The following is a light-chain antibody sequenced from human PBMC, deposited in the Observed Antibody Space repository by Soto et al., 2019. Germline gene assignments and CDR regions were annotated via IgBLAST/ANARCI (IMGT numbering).Light chain of an antibody. CDR3: QQSHSSPRT. V-gene: IGKV1-39*01. CDR2: AAS. Sequence: DIQMTQSPSSLSASVGDRVTITCRASQSISSYLNWYQQKPGKAPKLLIYAASSLQSGVPSRFSGSGSGTDFTLTISSLQPEDFATYYCQQSHSSPRTFGQGTTV. J-gene: IGKJ1*01. CDR1: QSISSY.